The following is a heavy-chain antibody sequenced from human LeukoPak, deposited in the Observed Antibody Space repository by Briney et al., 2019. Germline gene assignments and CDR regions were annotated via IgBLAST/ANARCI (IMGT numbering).Heavy chain of an antibody. V-gene: IGHV1-46*01. J-gene: IGHJ4*02. CDR2: INPSGGST. Sequence: ASVKVSCKASGYTFTSYYIHWVRHAPGQGLEWMGIINPSGGSTSYAQKFQGRVTMTRDTSTTTVYMELSSLRSEDTAVYYCARESSGWYELDYWGQGTLVTVSS. CDR3: ARESSGWYELDY. CDR1: GYTFTSYY. D-gene: IGHD6-19*01.